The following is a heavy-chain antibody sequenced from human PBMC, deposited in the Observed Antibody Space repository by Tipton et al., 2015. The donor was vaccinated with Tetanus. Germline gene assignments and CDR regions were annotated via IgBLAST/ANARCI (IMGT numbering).Heavy chain of an antibody. V-gene: IGHV4-59*12. D-gene: IGHD5-12*01. Sequence: TLSLTCTVSGGSISSYYWNWIRQSPGKGLEWIGYVANGESPRYNPSLKSRATISVDSSKNQFSLKLTSVTAADTAVYLCGRGSDGGYEASLDLWGQGTLVTVSS. CDR1: GGSISSYY. J-gene: IGHJ5*02. CDR3: GRGSDGGYEASLDL. CDR2: VANGESP.